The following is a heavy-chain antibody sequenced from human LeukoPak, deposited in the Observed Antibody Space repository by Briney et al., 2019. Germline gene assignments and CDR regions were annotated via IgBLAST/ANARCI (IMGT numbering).Heavy chain of an antibody. J-gene: IGHJ6*04. CDR3: ARDNRVRGVKNGMDV. V-gene: IGHV4-59*01. CDR1: GGSISSYY. CDR2: IYYSGST. D-gene: IGHD3-10*01. Sequence: PSETLSLTCTVSGGSISSYYWSWIRQPPGKGLEWIGYIYYSGSTNYNPSLKCRVTISVDTSKNQFSLKLSSVTAADTAVYYCARDNRVRGVKNGMDVWGKGTTVTVSS.